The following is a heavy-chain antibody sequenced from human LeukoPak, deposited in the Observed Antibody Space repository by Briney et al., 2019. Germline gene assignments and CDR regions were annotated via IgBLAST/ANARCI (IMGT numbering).Heavy chain of an antibody. CDR2: TYYRSKWHN. V-gene: IGHV6-1*01. D-gene: IGHD2-15*01. J-gene: IGHJ6*02. Sequence: SQTLSLTCAISGDSVSSNSAAWNWIRQSPSRGLQWLGRTYYRSKWHNDYAVSVKSRITINPDTSKNQFSLQLNSVTPEDTAVYYCARDGCSGGSCIYGMDVWGQGTTVTVSS. CDR3: ARDGCSGGSCIYGMDV. CDR1: GDSVSSNSAA.